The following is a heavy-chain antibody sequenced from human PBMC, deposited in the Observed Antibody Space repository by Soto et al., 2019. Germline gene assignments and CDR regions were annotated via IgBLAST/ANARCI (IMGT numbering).Heavy chain of an antibody. CDR3: AHRILRTVFGLVTTTAIYFDF. D-gene: IGHD3-3*01. CDR1: GFSLTTSGVG. CDR2: IYWDDDK. V-gene: IGHV2-5*02. J-gene: IGHJ4*02. Sequence: QITLNESGPTVVKPAETLTLTCTFSGFSLTTSGVGVGWIRQSPGKAPEWLALIYWDDDKRYSASIKSRLTSTKDTSKNQVVLTMASVDPADTATYYCAHRILRTVFGLVTTTAIYFDFWGQGTPVVVSS.